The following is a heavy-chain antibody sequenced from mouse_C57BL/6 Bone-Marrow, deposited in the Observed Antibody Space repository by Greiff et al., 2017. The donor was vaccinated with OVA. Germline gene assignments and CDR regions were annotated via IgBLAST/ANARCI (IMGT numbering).Heavy chain of an antibody. J-gene: IGHJ2*01. Sequence: EVKLQESGPGLVKPSQSLSLTCSVTGYSITSGYYWNWIRQFPGNKLEWMGYISYDGSNNYNPSLKNRISITRDTSKNQFFLKLNSVTTEDTATYYCARDLGREYYFDYWGQGTTLTVSS. CDR3: ARDLGREYYFDY. CDR1: GYSITSGYY. D-gene: IGHD4-1*01. CDR2: ISYDGSN. V-gene: IGHV3-6*01.